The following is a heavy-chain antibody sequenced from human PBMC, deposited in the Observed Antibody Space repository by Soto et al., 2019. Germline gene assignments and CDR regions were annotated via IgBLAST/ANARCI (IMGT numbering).Heavy chain of an antibody. CDR1: GFTFSSYW. CDR2: IKQDGGEK. D-gene: IGHD5-12*01. Sequence: GGSLRLSCAASGFTFSSYWMSWVRQAPGKGLEWVANIKQDGGEKYYVDSVKGRFTISRDNAKNSLYLQMNSLRAEDTAVYYCARAVATIRSYYYGMDVWGQGTTVTVSS. CDR3: ARAVATIRSYYYGMDV. J-gene: IGHJ6*02. V-gene: IGHV3-7*01.